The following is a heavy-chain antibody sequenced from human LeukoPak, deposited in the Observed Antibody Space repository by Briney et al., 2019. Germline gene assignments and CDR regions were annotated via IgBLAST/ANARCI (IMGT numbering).Heavy chain of an antibody. CDR1: GGSISSYY. Sequence: SETLSLTCTVSGGSISSYYWSWIRQPPGKGLEWIGYIYYSGSTNYNPPLKSRVTISVDTSKNQFSLKLSSVTAADTAVYYCARYCSSTSQYYFDYWGQGTLVTVSS. CDR2: IYYSGST. V-gene: IGHV4-59*01. CDR3: ARYCSSTSQYYFDY. D-gene: IGHD2-2*01. J-gene: IGHJ4*02.